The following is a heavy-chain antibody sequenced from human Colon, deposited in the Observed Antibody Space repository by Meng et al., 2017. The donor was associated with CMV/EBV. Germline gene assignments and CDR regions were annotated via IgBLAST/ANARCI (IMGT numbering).Heavy chain of an antibody. D-gene: IGHD4-17*01. CDR1: GGTFRSYA. CDR3: ARVGVDYGDFHDAFDI. J-gene: IGHJ3*02. V-gene: IGHV1-69*10. Sequence: SAMVSCWASGGTFRSYAISWVRQPPGQGLEYMGGIIPIRGSSDYAQKLQGRMTIIADKSTNTAYMELNSLRSEDTAVYYCARVGVDYGDFHDAFDIWGQGTMVTVSS. CDR2: IIPIRGSS.